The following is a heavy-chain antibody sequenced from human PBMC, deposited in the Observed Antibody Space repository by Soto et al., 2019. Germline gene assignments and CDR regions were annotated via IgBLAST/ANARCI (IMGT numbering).Heavy chain of an antibody. CDR2: IYYSGST. CDR3: ARERVITGTTSYFDY. Sequence: SETLSLTCTVSGGSISSYYWSWIRQPPGKGLEWIGYIYYSGSTNYNPSLKSRVTISVDTSKNQFSLKLSSVTAADTAVYYCARERVITGTTSYFDYWGQGTLVTVSS. J-gene: IGHJ4*02. D-gene: IGHD1-7*01. CDR1: GGSISSYY. V-gene: IGHV4-59*01.